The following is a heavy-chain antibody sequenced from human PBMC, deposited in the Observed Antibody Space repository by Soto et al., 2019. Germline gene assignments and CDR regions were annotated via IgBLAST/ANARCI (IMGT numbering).Heavy chain of an antibody. V-gene: IGHV3-23*01. D-gene: IGHD4-4*01. CDR1: GFTFSSYA. Sequence: EVQLLESGGGLVQPGGSLRLSCAASGFTFSSYAMSWVRQAPGKGLEWVSAISGSGGSTFYADSVKGRLTISRDNSRNTLYLQMNSLRAEDTAVYYCAKVLSHYSDYMDVWGKGTAVTVSS. J-gene: IGHJ6*03. CDR3: AKVLSHYSDYMDV. CDR2: ISGSGGST.